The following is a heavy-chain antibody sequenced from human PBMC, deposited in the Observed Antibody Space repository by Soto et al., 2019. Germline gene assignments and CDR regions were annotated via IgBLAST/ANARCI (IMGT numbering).Heavy chain of an antibody. D-gene: IGHD6-19*01. CDR2: VNHNGRN. J-gene: IGHJ3*01. CDR3: ARGGSSDWQVAFDF. Sequence: SETLSLTCAVYGGSFSGYFWNWIRQTPGKGLEWIGKVNHNGRNNYNPSLKSRVTISLDMSKDQISLKLTSVTAADTAVYYCARGGSSDWQVAFDFWGQGTMVTVSS. CDR1: GGSFSGYF. V-gene: IGHV4-34*01.